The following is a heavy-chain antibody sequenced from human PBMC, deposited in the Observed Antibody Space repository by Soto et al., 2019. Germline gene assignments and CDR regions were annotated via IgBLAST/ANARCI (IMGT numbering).Heavy chain of an antibody. D-gene: IGHD5-12*01. CDR2: IYHSGST. J-gene: IGHJ6*02. CDR1: GGSISSSNW. Sequence: SETLSLTCAVSGGSISSSNWLSWVLQPPGKGLEWIGEIYHSGSTNYNPSLKSRVTISVDKSKNQFSLKLSSVTAADTAVYYCARDLGVATIRALDYYYGMDVWGQGTTVTVSS. CDR3: ARDLGVATIRALDYYYGMDV. V-gene: IGHV4-4*02.